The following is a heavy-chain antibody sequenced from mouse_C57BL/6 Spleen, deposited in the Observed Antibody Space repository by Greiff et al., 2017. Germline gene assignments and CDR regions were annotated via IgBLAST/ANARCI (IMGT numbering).Heavy chain of an antibody. J-gene: IGHJ4*01. CDR1: GYSFTDYN. CDR3: ARREGYDYDNYAMDY. CDR2: INPNYGTT. Sequence: EVKLQESGPELVKPGASVKISCKASGYSFTDYNMNWVKQSNGKSLEWIGVINPNYGTTSYNQKFKGKATLTVDQSSSTAYMQLNSLTSEDSAVYYCARREGYDYDNYAMDYWGQGTSVTVSS. V-gene: IGHV1-39*01. D-gene: IGHD2-4*01.